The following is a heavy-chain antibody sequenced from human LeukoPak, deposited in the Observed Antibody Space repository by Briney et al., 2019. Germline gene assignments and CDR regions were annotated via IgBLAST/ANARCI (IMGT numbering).Heavy chain of an antibody. D-gene: IGHD3-3*01. V-gene: IGHV3-23*01. Sequence: GGSLRLSCAASGFTFSSYAMTWVRQVPGKGLEWVSGISGSGSSRYYADSVKGRFTISRDNSRNTLYLQMNSLRAEDTAVYYCAKGRYDFWSGYPNNWFDPWGQGTLVSVSS. CDR1: GFTFSSYA. CDR2: ISGSGSSR. J-gene: IGHJ5*02. CDR3: AKGRYDFWSGYPNNWFDP.